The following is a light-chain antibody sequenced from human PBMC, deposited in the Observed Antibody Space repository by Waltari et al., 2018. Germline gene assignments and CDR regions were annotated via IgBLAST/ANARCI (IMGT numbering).Light chain of an antibody. CDR1: QGIRNE. J-gene: IGKJ1*01. CDR2: AAS. CDR3: LQDYIYPWT. V-gene: IGKV1-6*01. Sequence: AIQMTQSPSSLSASLGDRITITCRASQGIRNELGWYQQKPGKAPKLLIYAASSLQSGVPSRFSGSGSGTDFTLTISSLQPDDFATYYCLQDYIYPWTFGQGTKVEV.